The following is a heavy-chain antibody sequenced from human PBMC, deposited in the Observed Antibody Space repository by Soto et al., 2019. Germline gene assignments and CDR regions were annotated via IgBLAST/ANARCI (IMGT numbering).Heavy chain of an antibody. J-gene: IGHJ4*02. V-gene: IGHV1-18*04. CDR1: GYTFTSYG. CDR2: ISAYNGNT. CDR3: ARDRIYYDSSGYYFPDFDY. Sequence: ASVKVSCKASGYTFTSYGISWVRQAPGQGLEWMGWISAYNGNTNYAQKLQGRVTMTTDTSTSTAYMELRSLRSDDTAVYYCARDRIYYDSSGYYFPDFDYWGQGTLVTV. D-gene: IGHD3-22*01.